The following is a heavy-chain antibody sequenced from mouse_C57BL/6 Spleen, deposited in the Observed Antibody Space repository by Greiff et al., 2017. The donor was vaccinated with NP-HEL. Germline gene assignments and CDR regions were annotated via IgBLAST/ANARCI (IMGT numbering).Heavy chain of an antibody. D-gene: IGHD4-1*02. CDR2: INPSNGGN. J-gene: IGHJ3*01. V-gene: IGHV1-53*01. CDR1: GYTFTSYW. Sequence: QVQLQQPGTELVKPGASVKLSCKASGYTFTSYWMHWVKQRPGQGLEWIGNINPSNGGNNYNEKFKSKATLTVDKSSSTAYMQLSSLTSEDSAVYYCARGSLNWSWFAYWGQGTLVTVSA. CDR3: ARGSLNWSWFAY.